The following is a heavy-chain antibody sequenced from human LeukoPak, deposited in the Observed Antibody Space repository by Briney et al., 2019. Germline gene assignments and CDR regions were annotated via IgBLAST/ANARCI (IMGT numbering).Heavy chain of an antibody. CDR2: ISYDGSNK. D-gene: IGHD6-6*01. V-gene: IGHV3-30*18. J-gene: IGHJ4*02. Sequence: GRSLRLSCAASGFTFSSYGMHWVRQAPGKGLEWVAVISYDGSNKYYADSVKGRFTISRDNSKNTLYLQMNSLRAEDTAVYYCAKVGGSSGGGDYWGQGTLVTVSS. CDR3: AKVGGSSGGGDY. CDR1: GFTFSSYG.